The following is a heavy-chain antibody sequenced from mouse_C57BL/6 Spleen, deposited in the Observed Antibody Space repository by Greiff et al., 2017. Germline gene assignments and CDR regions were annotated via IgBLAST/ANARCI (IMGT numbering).Heavy chain of an antibody. CDR3: ARKDSNYDYYAMDY. Sequence: QVQLQQSGAELVRPGTSVKVSCKASRYAFTNYLIEWVKQRPGQGLEWIGVINPGRGGTNYNEKFKGKATLTADKSYSTAYMQLSSLTSEDSAVYFCARKDSNYDYYAMDYWGQGTSVTVSS. CDR1: RYAFTNYL. V-gene: IGHV1-54*01. J-gene: IGHJ4*01. CDR2: INPGRGGT. D-gene: IGHD1-1*01.